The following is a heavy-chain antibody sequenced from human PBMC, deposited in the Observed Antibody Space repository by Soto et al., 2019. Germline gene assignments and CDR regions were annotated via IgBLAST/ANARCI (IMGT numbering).Heavy chain of an antibody. J-gene: IGHJ4*02. CDR3: ARDLYSSSSGY. Sequence: PSETLSLTCTVSGGSVSSGSYYWSWIRQPPGKGLEWIGYIYYSGSTNYNPSLKSRVTISVDTSKNQFSLKLSSVTAADTAVYYCARDLYSSSSGYWGQGTLVTVSS. V-gene: IGHV4-61*01. CDR2: IYYSGST. D-gene: IGHD6-13*01. CDR1: GGSVSSGSYY.